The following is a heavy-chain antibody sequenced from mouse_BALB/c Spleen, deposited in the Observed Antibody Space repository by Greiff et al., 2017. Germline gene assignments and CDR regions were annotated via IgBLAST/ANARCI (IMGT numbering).Heavy chain of an antibody. Sequence: EVKLVESGGGLVQPGGSLKLSCAASGFTFSSYGMSWVRQTPDQRLELVATINSNGGSTYYPDSVKGRFTISRDNAKNTLYLQMSSLKSEDTAMYYCARDGYYAMDYWGQGTSVTVSS. J-gene: IGHJ4*01. CDR3: ARDGYYAMDY. CDR2: INSNGGST. CDR1: GFTFSSYG. V-gene: IGHV5-6-3*01.